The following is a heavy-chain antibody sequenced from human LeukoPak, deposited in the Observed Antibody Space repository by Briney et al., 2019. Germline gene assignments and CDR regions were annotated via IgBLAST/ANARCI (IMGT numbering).Heavy chain of an antibody. Sequence: ASVKVSCKASGYTFTSYGISWVRQAPGQGLEWMEWISTYNGNRNYAQKFQGRLTMTTDTSTTTAYMELRSLRSDDTAVYYCAKERSFGEFLSDYWGQGTLVTVSS. CDR3: AKERSFGEFLSDY. J-gene: IGHJ4*02. CDR1: GYTFTSYG. V-gene: IGHV1-18*01. CDR2: ISTYNGNR. D-gene: IGHD3-10*01.